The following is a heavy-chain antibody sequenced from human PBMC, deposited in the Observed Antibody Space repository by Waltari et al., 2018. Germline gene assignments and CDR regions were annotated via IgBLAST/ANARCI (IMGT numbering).Heavy chain of an antibody. Sequence: EVQLVESGGGLLQPGGSLRLSCAASGFPFSGRWMSWVRQAPGKGPEWVANINQDGSEKFYVDSVNGRFTISRDNAKSSLFLQMGGLRADDTAVYYCARGAGWLADHWGQGTVVTVSS. V-gene: IGHV3-7*01. CDR2: INQDGSEK. D-gene: IGHD6-19*01. CDR3: ARGAGWLADH. J-gene: IGHJ5*02. CDR1: GFPFSGRW.